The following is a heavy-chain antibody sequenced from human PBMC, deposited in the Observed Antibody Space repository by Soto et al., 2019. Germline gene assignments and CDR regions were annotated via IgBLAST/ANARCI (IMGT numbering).Heavy chain of an antibody. Sequence: PSETLSLTCTVSGASVSSDSFFWSWIRQPPGKGLEWIGYIYHNGNTNYSPSLKSRVTISLDTSKDFLSLKLTSVSAADTAHYYCVRVAGSGTYSLFDSWGPGTLVTVSS. CDR2: IYHNGNT. V-gene: IGHV4-61*03. J-gene: IGHJ4*02. CDR1: GASVSSDSFF. D-gene: IGHD3-10*01. CDR3: VRVAGSGTYSLFDS.